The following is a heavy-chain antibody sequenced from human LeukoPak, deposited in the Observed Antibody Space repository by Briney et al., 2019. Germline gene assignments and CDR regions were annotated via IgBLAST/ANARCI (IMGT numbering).Heavy chain of an antibody. CDR3: AREVAGTGVDY. Sequence: GGSLRLSCAASGFTFSSSAMSWVRQAPGKGLEWVSATSSSDAGTYYAESVRGRFTISRDNAKNSLYLQMNSLRAEDTAVYYCAREVAGTGVDYWGQGTLVTVSS. D-gene: IGHD6-19*01. J-gene: IGHJ4*02. CDR2: TSSSDAGT. CDR1: GFTFSSSA. V-gene: IGHV3-23*01.